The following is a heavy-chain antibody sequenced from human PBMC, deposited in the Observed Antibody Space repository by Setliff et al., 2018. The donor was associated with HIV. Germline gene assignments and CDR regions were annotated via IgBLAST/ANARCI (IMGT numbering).Heavy chain of an antibody. CDR1: GYTFTNYY. CDR3: ARGGYHGFGSYGDY. D-gene: IGHD3-10*01. V-gene: IGHV1-46*01. Sequence: ASVKVSCKTSGYTFTNYYMHWMRQAPGQGLEWMGILNPSGDSTAYAQKFQGRVTMTRDTSTSTVYMELSSLKSDDTAVYYCARGGYHGFGSYGDYWGQGTLVTVSS. CDR2: LNPSGDST. J-gene: IGHJ4*02.